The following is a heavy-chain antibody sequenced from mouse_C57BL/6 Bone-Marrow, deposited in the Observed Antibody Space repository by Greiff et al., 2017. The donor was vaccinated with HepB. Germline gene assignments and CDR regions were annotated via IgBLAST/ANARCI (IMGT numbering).Heavy chain of an antibody. V-gene: IGHV1-55*01. CDR2: IYPGSGST. D-gene: IGHD1-1*01. CDR1: GYTFTSYW. Sequence: VQLQQPGAELVKPGASVKMSCKASGYTFTSYWITWVKQRPGQGLEWIGDIYPGSGSTNYNEKFKSNATLTVDTSSSTAYMQLISLTSEDSAVYYCARSYYYGSSSDFDYWGQGTTLTVSS. CDR3: ARSYYYGSSSDFDY. J-gene: IGHJ2*01.